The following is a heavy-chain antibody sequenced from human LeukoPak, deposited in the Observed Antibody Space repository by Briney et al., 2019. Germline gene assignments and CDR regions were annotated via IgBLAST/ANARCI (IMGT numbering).Heavy chain of an antibody. CDR2: IYPGDSDT. J-gene: IGHJ5*02. CDR3: ARSSIYSNYNWFDP. D-gene: IGHD4-11*01. Sequence: GEPLKISCKGSGYIFTSYWIGWVRQMPGKGLEWMGIIYPGDSDTRYSPSFQGQVTISADKSISTAYLQWSSLKASDSAMYYCARSSIYSNYNWFDPWGQGTLVTVSS. V-gene: IGHV5-51*01. CDR1: GYIFTSYW.